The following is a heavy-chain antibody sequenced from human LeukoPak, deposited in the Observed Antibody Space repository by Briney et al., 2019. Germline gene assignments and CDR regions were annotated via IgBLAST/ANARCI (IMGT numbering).Heavy chain of an antibody. D-gene: IGHD2-2*01. J-gene: IGHJ3*02. CDR3: TRVGYCATTSCRTAFDI. CDR1: GFTFSSYW. CDR2: INIDGSST. Sequence: PGGSLRLSCAASGFTFSSYWMHWVRQAPGKGLVWVSRINIDGSSTSYADSVKGRFTISRDNAKNTLYLQMDSLRAEDTAVYFCTRVGYCATTSCRTAFDIWGQGTMVTVSS. V-gene: IGHV3-74*01.